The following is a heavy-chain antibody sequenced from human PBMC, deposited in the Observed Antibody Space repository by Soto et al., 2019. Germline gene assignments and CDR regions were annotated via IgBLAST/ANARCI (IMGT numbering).Heavy chain of an antibody. CDR2: IRSKAYGGTT. J-gene: IGHJ4*02. CDR1: GFTFGDYA. V-gene: IGHV3-49*03. CDR3: TRAQPTNWVSFDY. Sequence: GGSLRLSCTASGFTFGDYAMSWFRQAPGKGLEWVGFIRSKAYGGTTEYAASVKGRFTISRDDSKSIAYLQMNSLKTEDTAVYYCTRAQPTNWVSFDYWGQGTLVTVSS. D-gene: IGHD1-1*01.